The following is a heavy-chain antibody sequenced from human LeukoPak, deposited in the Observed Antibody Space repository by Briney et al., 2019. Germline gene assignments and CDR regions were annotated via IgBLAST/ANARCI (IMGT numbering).Heavy chain of an antibody. D-gene: IGHD3-22*01. CDR2: FNHSGNT. CDR3: ARVRYSDSSVLTRKRSYYFDY. J-gene: IGHJ4*02. V-gene: IGHV4-34*01. CDR1: GGTFSGYY. Sequence: SETLSPTCAVYGGTFSGYYWSWIRQPPGKGLEWIGEFNHSGNTNYNPSLKSRVTISIDTSKNQFSLKLSSVTAADTAVYYCARVRYSDSSVLTRKRSYYFDYWGQGTLVTVSS.